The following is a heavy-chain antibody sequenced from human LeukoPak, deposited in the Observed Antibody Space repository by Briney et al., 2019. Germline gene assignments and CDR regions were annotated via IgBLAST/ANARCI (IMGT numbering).Heavy chain of an antibody. CDR2: IIPIFGTA. CDR3: ARDAVEAGFDY. D-gene: IGHD6-25*01. Sequence: GASVKVSCKASGGTFSSYAISWVRQAPGQGLEWMGGIIPIFGTANYAQKFQGRVTITAYESTSTAYMELSSLRSEDTAVYYCARDAVEAGFDYWGQGTLVTVSS. J-gene: IGHJ4*02. V-gene: IGHV1-69*13. CDR1: GGTFSSYA.